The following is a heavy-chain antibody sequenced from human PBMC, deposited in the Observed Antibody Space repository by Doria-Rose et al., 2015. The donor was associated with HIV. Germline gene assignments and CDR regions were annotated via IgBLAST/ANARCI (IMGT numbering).Heavy chain of an antibody. CDR1: GVSLSSPGMG. D-gene: IGHD6-13*01. CDR3: ARIKSSRWYHKYYFDF. Sequence: ESGPVLVKPTETLTLTCTVSGVSLSSPGMGVSWIRQPPGKAPEWLANIFSDDGRPYQTSLKSRLTISRGTSKSQVVLTMTDMDPVDTATYHCARIKSSRWYHKYYFDFWGRGTLVIVSA. J-gene: IGHJ4*02. CDR2: IFSDDGR. V-gene: IGHV2-26*01.